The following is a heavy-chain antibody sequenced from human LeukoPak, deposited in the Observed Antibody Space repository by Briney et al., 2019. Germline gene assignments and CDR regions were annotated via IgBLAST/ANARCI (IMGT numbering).Heavy chain of an antibody. V-gene: IGHV4-39*07. CDR3: ARAPFQNDFWSGYPYFDY. CDR2: IYYSGST. CDR1: GGSISSSSYY. D-gene: IGHD3-3*01. J-gene: IGHJ4*02. Sequence: SETLSLTCTASGGSISSSSYYWGWIRQPPGKGLEWIGSIYYSGSTYYNPSLKSRVTISVDTSKNQFSLKLSSVTAADTAVYYCARAPFQNDFWSGYPYFDYWGQGTLVTVSS.